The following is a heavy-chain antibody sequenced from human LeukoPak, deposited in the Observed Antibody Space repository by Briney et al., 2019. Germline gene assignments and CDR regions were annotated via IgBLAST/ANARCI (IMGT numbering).Heavy chain of an antibody. CDR2: IYTSGST. D-gene: IGHD6-19*01. J-gene: IGHJ6*03. CDR3: ARVFRRGWYCYMDV. V-gene: IGHV4-4*07. CDR1: GGSISSYY. Sequence: SETLSLTCTVSGGSISSYYWSWIRQPAGKGLEWIGRIYTSGSTNYNPSLKSRVTISVDKSKNQFSLKLSSVTAADMAVYYCARVFRRGWYCYMDVWGKGTTVTVSS.